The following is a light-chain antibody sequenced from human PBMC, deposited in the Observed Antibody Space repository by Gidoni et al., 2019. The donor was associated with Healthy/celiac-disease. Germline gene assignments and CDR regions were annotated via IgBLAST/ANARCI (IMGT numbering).Light chain of an antibody. CDR1: QSVSSSY. CDR3: QQYGSSPGFT. CDR2: GAS. V-gene: IGKV3-20*01. Sequence: EIVLTQSPGTLSLSPGERAPLSSRASQSVSSSYLAWYQQKPGQAPRLLIYGASSRATGIPDRFSGSGSGTDFTLTISRLEPEDFAVYYCQQYGSSPGFTFGPGTKVDIK. J-gene: IGKJ3*01.